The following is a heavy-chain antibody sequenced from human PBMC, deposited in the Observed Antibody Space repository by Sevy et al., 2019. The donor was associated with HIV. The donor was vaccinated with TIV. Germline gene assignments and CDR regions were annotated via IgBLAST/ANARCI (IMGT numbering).Heavy chain of an antibody. CDR1: GYTFTGYY. J-gene: IGHJ6*02. CDR2: INPNSGGT. Sequence: ASVKVSCKASGYTFTGYYMHWVRQAPGQGIEWMGRINPNSGGTNYAQKFQGRVTMTRDTSISTAYMELSRLRSDDTAVYYCARLKYPYSFYGMDVWGQGTTVTVSS. V-gene: IGHV1-2*06. CDR3: ARLKYPYSFYGMDV. D-gene: IGHD3-16*01.